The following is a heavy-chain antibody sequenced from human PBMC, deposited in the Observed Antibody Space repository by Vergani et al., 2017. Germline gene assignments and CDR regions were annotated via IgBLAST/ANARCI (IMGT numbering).Heavy chain of an antibody. Sequence: QVQLQESGPGLVKPSQTLSLTCTVSGGSISSGGYYWSWIRQHPGKGLEWIGYIYYSGSTYYNPSLKSRVTISVDTSKNQFSLKLSSVTAADTAVYYCAREVYDFWSGYYTEIFDYWGQGTLATVSS. CDR3: AREVYDFWSGYYTEIFDY. D-gene: IGHD3-3*01. J-gene: IGHJ4*02. CDR2: IYYSGST. V-gene: IGHV4-31*03. CDR1: GGSISSGGYY.